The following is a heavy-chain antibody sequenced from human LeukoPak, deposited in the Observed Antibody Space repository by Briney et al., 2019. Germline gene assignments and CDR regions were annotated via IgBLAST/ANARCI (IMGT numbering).Heavy chain of an antibody. CDR1: GFTFSSYT. Sequence: GGSLRLSCAASGFTFSSYTMSWVRQAPGKGLERVSAISGSGGGTYYADSVRGRFTISRDNSKNTVYLQMNSLRTEDTAVYYCAKGPIAARPPTLYYFDYWGQGTLVTVSS. CDR3: AKGPIAARPPTLYYFDY. D-gene: IGHD6-6*01. J-gene: IGHJ4*02. CDR2: ISGSGGGT. V-gene: IGHV3-23*01.